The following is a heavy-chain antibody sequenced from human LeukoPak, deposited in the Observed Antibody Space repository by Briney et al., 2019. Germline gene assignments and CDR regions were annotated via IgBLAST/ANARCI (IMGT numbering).Heavy chain of an antibody. V-gene: IGHV1-69*04. J-gene: IGHJ6*02. CDR1: GGTFSSYA. Sequence: GASVKVSCKASGGTFSSYAISWVRQAPGQGLEWMGRIIPILGIANYAQKFQGRVTITADKSTSTAYMELSSLRSEDTAVYYCARDKASALIAVAGSRGDYYGMDVWGQGTTVTVSS. CDR2: IIPILGIA. D-gene: IGHD6-19*01. CDR3: ARDKASALIAVAGSRGDYYGMDV.